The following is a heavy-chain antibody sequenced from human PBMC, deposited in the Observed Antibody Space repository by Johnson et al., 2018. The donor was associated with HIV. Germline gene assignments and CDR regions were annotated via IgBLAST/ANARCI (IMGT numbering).Heavy chain of an antibody. Sequence: EVQLVESGGGLVKPGESLRLSCAASGFSFSNAWMNWVRQAPGKGLEWVTNIKLDGSEKYYVDSVRGRFTISRDNAKNSLYLQMNSLRAEDTAVYYCARGRYAFDIWGQGTMVTVSS. V-gene: IGHV3-7*01. CDR3: ARGRYAFDI. CDR2: IKLDGSEK. J-gene: IGHJ3*02. CDR1: GFSFSNAW.